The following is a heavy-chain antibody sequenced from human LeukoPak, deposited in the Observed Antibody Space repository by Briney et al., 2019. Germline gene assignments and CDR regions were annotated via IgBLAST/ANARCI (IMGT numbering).Heavy chain of an antibody. V-gene: IGHV3-48*03. CDR1: GFTFSSYE. J-gene: IGHJ6*03. CDR2: ISSSGSTI. CDR3: ARDAPTTVTTFYYYYYMDV. Sequence: QPGGSLRLSCAASGFTFSSYEMNWVRQAPGKGLEWVSYISSSGSTIYYADSVKGRFTISRDNAKNSLYLQMNSLRAEDTAVYYCARDAPTTVTTFYYYYYMDVWGKGTTVTVSS. D-gene: IGHD4-17*01.